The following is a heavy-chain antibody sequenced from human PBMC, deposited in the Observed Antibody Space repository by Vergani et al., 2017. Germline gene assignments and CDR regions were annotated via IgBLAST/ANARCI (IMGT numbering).Heavy chain of an antibody. V-gene: IGHV3-23*01. D-gene: IGHD3-22*01. Sequence: VQLLHSGGGVIQPGGSVRLSCAASGFTFSACPMTWVRQAPGKGLEWVSAISARYPSTYYADSVKGRFTISRDNSKNMLYLQMNSLRAEDTAVYYCARLSYDTTPYLQGGYDCWGQGTLVSVSS. CDR1: GFTFSACP. CDR2: ISARYPST. CDR3: ARLSYDTTPYLQGGYDC. J-gene: IGHJ4*02.